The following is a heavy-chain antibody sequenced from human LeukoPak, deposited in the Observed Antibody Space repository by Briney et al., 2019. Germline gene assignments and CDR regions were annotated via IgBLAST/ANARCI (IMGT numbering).Heavy chain of an antibody. CDR3: ARLGSVVGTSWRQADYMDV. Sequence: SPSETLSLTCTVSGGSISSYYWSWIRQPAGKGLEWIGRIYTSGSTNYNPSLKSRVTMSVDTSKNQFSLKLSSVTAADTAVYYCARLGSVVGTSWRQADYMDVWGKGTTVTVSS. CDR2: IYTSGST. J-gene: IGHJ6*03. CDR1: GGSISSYY. V-gene: IGHV4-4*07. D-gene: IGHD2-2*01.